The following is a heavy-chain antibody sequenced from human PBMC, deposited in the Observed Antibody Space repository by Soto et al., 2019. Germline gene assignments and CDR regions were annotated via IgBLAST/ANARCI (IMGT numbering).Heavy chain of an antibody. V-gene: IGHV4-4*02. D-gene: IGHD3-9*01. CDR1: GGSISSSNW. CDR3: ARGGARLYYDILTGYPFDY. CDR2: IYHSGST. J-gene: IGHJ4*02. Sequence: WETLSLTCAVSGGSISSSNWWSWVRQPPGKGLEWIGEIYHSGSTNYNPSLKSRVTISVDKSKNQFSLKLSSVTAADTAVYYCARGGARLYYDILTGYPFDYWGQGTLVTVS.